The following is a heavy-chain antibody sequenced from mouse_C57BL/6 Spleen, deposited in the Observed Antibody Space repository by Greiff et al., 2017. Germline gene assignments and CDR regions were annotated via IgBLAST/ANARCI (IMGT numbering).Heavy chain of an antibody. CDR2: INYDGSST. Sequence: EVMLVESEGGLVQPGSSMKLSCTASGFTFSDYYMAWVRQVPEKGLEWVANINYDGSSTYYLDSLKSRFIISRDNAKNILYLQMSSLKSEDTATYYCASYSNFYDYAMDYWGQGTSVTVSS. J-gene: IGHJ4*01. D-gene: IGHD2-5*01. V-gene: IGHV5-16*01. CDR3: ASYSNFYDYAMDY. CDR1: GFTFSDYY.